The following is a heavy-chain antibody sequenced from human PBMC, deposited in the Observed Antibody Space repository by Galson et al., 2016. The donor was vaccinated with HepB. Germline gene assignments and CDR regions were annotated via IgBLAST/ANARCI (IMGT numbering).Heavy chain of an antibody. CDR3: AHIRWVRGDPYFDY. CDR1: GFSFTTTGG. V-gene: IGHV2-5*02. D-gene: IGHD3-10*01. J-gene: IGHJ4*02. Sequence: PALVKPTQTLTLTCSFSGFSFTTTGGVAWIRQPPGKALEWLARIYWDDDKRYSPSLESRLTIIKDTSKNQVVLSMRNIDPVDTATYYCAHIRWVRGDPYFDYWGQGVLVTVSS. CDR2: IYWDDDK.